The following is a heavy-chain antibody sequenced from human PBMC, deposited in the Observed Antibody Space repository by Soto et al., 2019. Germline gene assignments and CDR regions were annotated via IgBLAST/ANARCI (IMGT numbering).Heavy chain of an antibody. J-gene: IGHJ2*01. V-gene: IGHV4-4*02. Sequence: QVQLQESGPGLVKPSGTLSLTCAVCGGSISSSNWWRWVRQPPGKGLEWIGEIYHSGSTNYNASLQSRGTISVDKSKNQLSLKMSSVTAADTAVYYCARDWELRADCYFDLWGRGTLVTVSS. CDR3: ARDWELRADCYFDL. D-gene: IGHD1-26*01. CDR2: IYHSGST. CDR1: GGSISSSNW.